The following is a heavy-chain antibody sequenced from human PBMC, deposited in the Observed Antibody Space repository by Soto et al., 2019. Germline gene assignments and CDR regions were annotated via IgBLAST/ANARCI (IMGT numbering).Heavy chain of an antibody. CDR1: GGSFSDYY. D-gene: IGHD3-10*01. J-gene: IGHJ6*03. CDR2: INHSGST. Sequence: PSEPLSLTYAVYGGSFSDYYWSWIRQPPGKGLEWIGEINHSGSTNYNPSLKSRVTISVDTSKNQFSLKLSSVTAADTAVYYCARGRGITMVRVYYYYMDVWGKGTTVTVSS. CDR3: ARGRGITMVRVYYYYMDV. V-gene: IGHV4-34*01.